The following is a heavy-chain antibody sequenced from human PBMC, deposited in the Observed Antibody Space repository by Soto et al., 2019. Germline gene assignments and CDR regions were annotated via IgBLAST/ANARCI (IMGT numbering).Heavy chain of an antibody. CDR2: IYWNDDK. V-gene: IGHV2-5*01. CDR3: AHRAGHYDSSGYYSGYGMDV. Sequence: QITLKESGPTLVKPTQTLTLTCTFSGFSLSTSGAGVGWIRQPPGKALEWLALIYWNDDKRYGPSLKSRLTITTDTSKNQVVLTMTNMDPVDTATYYCAHRAGHYDSSGYYSGYGMDVWGQGTTVTVSS. CDR1: GFSLSTSGAG. J-gene: IGHJ6*02. D-gene: IGHD3-22*01.